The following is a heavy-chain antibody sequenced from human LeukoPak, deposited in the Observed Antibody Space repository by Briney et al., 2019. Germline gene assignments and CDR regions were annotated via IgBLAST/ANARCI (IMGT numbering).Heavy chain of an antibody. J-gene: IGHJ4*02. Sequence: GGSLRLSCAASGFTFSSYAMTWVRQAPGKGLEWVSVIGYSGGDIQYADSVKGRFTISGDDSKNTLYLQMNSLRVEDTAVYFCARGTNWSPLDFDYWGQGTLVTVSS. CDR1: GFTFSSYA. V-gene: IGHV3-23*01. CDR2: IGYSGGDI. CDR3: ARGTNWSPLDFDY. D-gene: IGHD1-20*01.